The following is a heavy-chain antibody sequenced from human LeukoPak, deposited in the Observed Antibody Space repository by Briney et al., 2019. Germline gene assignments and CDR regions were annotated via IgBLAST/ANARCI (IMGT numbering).Heavy chain of an antibody. D-gene: IGHD5-24*01. CDR1: GYSISSGYY. J-gene: IGHJ4*02. Sequence: SETLSLTCTVSGYSISSGYYWGWIRPPPGKGLEWIGSIYHSGSTYYNPSLKSRVTISVDTSKNQFSLKLSSVTAADTAVYYCARDRMATMGAFDYWGQGTLVTVSS. V-gene: IGHV4-38-2*02. CDR2: IYHSGST. CDR3: ARDRMATMGAFDY.